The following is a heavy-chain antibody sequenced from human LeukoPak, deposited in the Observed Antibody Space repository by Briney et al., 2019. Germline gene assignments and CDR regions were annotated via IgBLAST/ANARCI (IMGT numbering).Heavy chain of an antibody. CDR2: INPSGGST. J-gene: IGHJ4*02. CDR3: AREGAKARSGVNFDY. V-gene: IGHV1-46*01. D-gene: IGHD2-15*01. CDR1: GYTFTSYY. Sequence: ASVKVSCKASGYTFTSYYLHWVRLAPGQGLEWMGIINPSGGSTTYAQKFQGRVTVTRDTSTSTAYMELSSLRSEDTAVYYCAREGAKARSGVNFDYWGQGTLVTVSS.